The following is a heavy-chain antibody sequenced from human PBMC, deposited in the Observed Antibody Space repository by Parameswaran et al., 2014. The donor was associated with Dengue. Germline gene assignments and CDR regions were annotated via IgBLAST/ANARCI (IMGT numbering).Heavy chain of an antibody. CDR1: GGSFEWLL. D-gene: IGHD6-13*01. CDR2: INHSGST. J-gene: IGHJ4*02. V-gene: IGHV4-34*01. Sequence: QTLSLTCAVYGGSFEWLLLELDPPAPGKGLEWIGEINHSGSTNYNPSLKSRVTISVDTSKNQFSLKLSSVTAADTAVYYCARVAGIAAAAPPGDRYYFDYWGQGTLVTVSS. CDR3: ARVAGIAAAAPPGDRYYFDY.